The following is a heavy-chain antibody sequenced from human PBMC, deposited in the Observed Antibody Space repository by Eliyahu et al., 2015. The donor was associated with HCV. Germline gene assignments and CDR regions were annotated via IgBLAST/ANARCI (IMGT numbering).Heavy chain of an antibody. CDR3: TIEFTVIVVPDDY. D-gene: IGHD3-22*01. Sequence: EVQVVESGGGLVKPGESXRLSCAASGIXFTNVWMSWVRQAPGKGLEWVGRIKGKADGGTTHYAAPVKGRFTISRDDSQNTVYLHMNNLKTEDTAVYYCTIEFTVIVVPDDYWGQGTQVTVSS. J-gene: IGHJ4*02. CDR1: GIXFTNVW. CDR2: IKGKADGGTT. V-gene: IGHV3-15*05.